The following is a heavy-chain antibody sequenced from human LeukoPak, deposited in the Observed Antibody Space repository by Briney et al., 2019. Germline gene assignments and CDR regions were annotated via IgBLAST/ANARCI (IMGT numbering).Heavy chain of an antibody. D-gene: IGHD6-13*01. CDR2: IKTDATTT. V-gene: IGHV3-74*01. CDR3: TTILSSNRYNLCDD. J-gene: IGHJ4*02. CDR1: GFSSSRYW. Sequence: PLGTPRLSCAASGFSSSRYWMHWVRQAPGKGLVWVSIIKTDATTTSYADSVRGRFTITRDNPKNTLYLQMNGPRAEDTAVYYYTTILSSNRYNLCDDWGQRTLVTVSS.